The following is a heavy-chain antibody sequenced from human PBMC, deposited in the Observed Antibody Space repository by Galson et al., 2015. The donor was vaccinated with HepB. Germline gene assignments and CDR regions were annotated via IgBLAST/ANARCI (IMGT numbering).Heavy chain of an antibody. CDR1: GGTFSNYA. V-gene: IGHV1-69*01. CDR3: ATENVATTFTHYFDF. J-gene: IGHJ4*02. D-gene: IGHD2/OR15-2a*01. CDR2: ISPILGAA. Sequence: SCKASGGTFSNYAISWVRQAPGQGLEWMGGISPILGAANFAQKFQGRVAITADESTSTAYMELSSLGSEDTAIYYCATENVATTFTHYFDFWGQGTLVTVSS.